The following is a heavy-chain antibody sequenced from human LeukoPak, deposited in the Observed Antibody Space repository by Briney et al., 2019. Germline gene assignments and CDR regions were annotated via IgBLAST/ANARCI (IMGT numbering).Heavy chain of an antibody. CDR3: ARDYGELDY. CDR2: IYPSGGT. Sequence: SETLSLTCAAATVTFYAYARNWIRQPAGKGLEWIGRIYPSGGTNYNPSLKSRVTMSTDTSTNQFSLKLRSVTAADTAVYYCARDYGELDYWGQGTLVTVSS. J-gene: IGHJ4*02. D-gene: IGHD4/OR15-4a*01. CDR1: TVTFYAYA. V-gene: IGHV4-4*07.